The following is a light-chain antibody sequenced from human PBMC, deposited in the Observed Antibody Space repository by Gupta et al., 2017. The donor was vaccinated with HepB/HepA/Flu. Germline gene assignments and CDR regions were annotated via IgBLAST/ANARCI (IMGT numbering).Light chain of an antibody. V-gene: IGLV1-44*01. CDR3: AAWDDSLNAWV. Sequence: SVLTQPPSASETPGQRVTISCSGSSSNIGSNTVNWYQQRPGTAPKLLIYSNNQRPSGVPDRFSGSKSGTSASLAISGLQAEDEADYYCAAWDDSLNAWVFGGGTKLTVL. CDR2: SNN. J-gene: IGLJ3*02. CDR1: SSNIGSNT.